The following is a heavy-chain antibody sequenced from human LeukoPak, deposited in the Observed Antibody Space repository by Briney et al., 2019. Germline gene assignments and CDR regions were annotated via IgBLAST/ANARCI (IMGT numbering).Heavy chain of an antibody. CDR1: GFTFSSYE. CDR2: ISSGGSTI. D-gene: IGHD3/OR15-3a*01. CDR3: ARKDWSAFDI. Sequence: GGSLRLSCAASGFTFSSYEMNWVRQAPGKGLEWVSYISSGGSTIYYADSVRGRFTISRDNAKNSLYLQMNSLRVDDTAVYYCARKDWSAFDIWGQGTMVTVSS. V-gene: IGHV3-48*03. J-gene: IGHJ3*02.